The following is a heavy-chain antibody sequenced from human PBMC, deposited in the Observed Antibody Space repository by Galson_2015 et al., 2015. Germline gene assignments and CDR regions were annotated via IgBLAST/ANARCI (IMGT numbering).Heavy chain of an antibody. D-gene: IGHD1-26*01. Sequence: SLRLSCAASGFTFSTYEMNWVRQAPGKGLEWVSYISDSGTTIYYADSVKGRFTISRDNAKRSLYLQMNSLRAEDTAVYYCARDLVVGATPGYWGQATLVTVSS. CDR2: ISDSGTTI. CDR3: ARDLVVGATPGY. V-gene: IGHV3-48*03. J-gene: IGHJ1*01. CDR1: GFTFSTYE.